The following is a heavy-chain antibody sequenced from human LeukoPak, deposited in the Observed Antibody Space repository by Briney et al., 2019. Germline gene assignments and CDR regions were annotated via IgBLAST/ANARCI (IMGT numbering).Heavy chain of an antibody. CDR1: GGSLSGYY. D-gene: IGHD4-17*01. Sequence: SETLSLTCAVSGGSLSGYYWTWIRQPPGKGLEWIGEINHSGSTNYNPSLKSRVTISVDTSRKQFFLRLSSVTAADTAVYCCASNYFTVTFNWFDPWGQGTLVTVSS. CDR2: INHSGST. CDR3: ASNYFTVTFNWFDP. J-gene: IGHJ5*02. V-gene: IGHV4-34*01.